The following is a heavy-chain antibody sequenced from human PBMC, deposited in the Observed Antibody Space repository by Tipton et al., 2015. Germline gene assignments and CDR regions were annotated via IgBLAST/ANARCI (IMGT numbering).Heavy chain of an antibody. CDR2: ISVSGGST. J-gene: IGHJ4*02. D-gene: IGHD6-19*01. V-gene: IGHV3-23*01. Sequence: SLRLSCAASGFTFSSYAMSWVRQAPGKGLEWVSAISVSGGSTFYADSVKGRFTISRDNSKNTLYLQMNSLRAEDTALYYCAKDREAVAGNPDYWGQGTLVIVSA. CDR1: GFTFSSYA. CDR3: AKDREAVAGNPDY.